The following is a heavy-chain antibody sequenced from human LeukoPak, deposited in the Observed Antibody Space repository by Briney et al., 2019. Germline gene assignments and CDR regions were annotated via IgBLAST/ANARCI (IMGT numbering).Heavy chain of an antibody. D-gene: IGHD2-2*01. CDR1: GFTFSSYS. V-gene: IGHV3-21*01. CDR2: ISSSSSYI. CDR3: ARGGRIRGLVPAA. Sequence: GGSLRLSCGASGFTFSSYSMNWVRQAPGKGLEWVSCISSSSSYIYYAESVKGRFTISRDNAKNSLYLQMNSLRAEDTAVYYCARGGRIRGLVPAAWGQGTLVTVSS. J-gene: IGHJ5*02.